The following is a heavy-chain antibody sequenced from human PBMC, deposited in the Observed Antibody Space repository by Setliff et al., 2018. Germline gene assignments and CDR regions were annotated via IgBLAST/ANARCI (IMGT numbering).Heavy chain of an antibody. D-gene: IGHD3-3*01. Sequence: SETLSLTCAVYGGSFSGYYWSWIRQPPGKGLEWIGEINHSGSTNYNPSLKSRVTISVDTSKNQFSLKLSSVTAADTAVYYCARRETYYNFWSGYSDYWDQGTLVTVSS. CDR2: INHSGST. J-gene: IGHJ4*02. CDR3: ARRETYYNFWSGYSDY. CDR1: GGSFSGYY. V-gene: IGHV4-34*01.